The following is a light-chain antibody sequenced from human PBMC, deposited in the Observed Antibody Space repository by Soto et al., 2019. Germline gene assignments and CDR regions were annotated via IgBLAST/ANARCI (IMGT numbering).Light chain of an antibody. CDR2: SNN. V-gene: IGLV1-44*01. CDR1: SSNIGSKT. CDR3: AAWDDSLNGVV. J-gene: IGLJ2*01. Sequence: QSVLTQPPSASGTPGQRVTISCSGSSSNIGSKTVNWYQQLPGTAPKLLIYSNNQRPSGVPDRFSGSKSGTSASLAISGLQSDDEADYYCAAWDDSLNGVVFSGGTKLTVL.